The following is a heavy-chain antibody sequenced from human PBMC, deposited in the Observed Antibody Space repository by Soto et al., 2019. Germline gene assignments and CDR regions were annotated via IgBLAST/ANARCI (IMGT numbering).Heavy chain of an antibody. J-gene: IGHJ4*02. CDR2: MFYSGTT. D-gene: IGHD1-1*01. CDR1: GGSTSSRGYY. V-gene: IGHV4-39*01. Sequence: SETLSLTCTVSGGSTSSRGYYWGWIRQPPGKGLEGIESMFYSGTTYYNPSLKSRITIAVDSSKNQFSLNLSSVTAADTAVYYCARKEDGYNRLFDYWGQGSLVTVSS. CDR3: ARKEDGYNRLFDY.